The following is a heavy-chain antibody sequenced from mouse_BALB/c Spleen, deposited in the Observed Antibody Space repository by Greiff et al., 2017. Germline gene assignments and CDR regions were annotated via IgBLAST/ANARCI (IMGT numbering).Heavy chain of an antibody. Sequence: QVQLQQSGAELARPGASVKLSCKASGYTFTSYWMQWVKQRPGQGLEWIGAIYPGDGDTRYTQKFKGKATLTADKSSSTAYMQLSSLASEDSAVYYCAREGYRYDDADGDYWGQGTTLTVSS. CDR1: GYTFTSYW. CDR2: IYPGDGDT. CDR3: AREGYRYDDADGDY. J-gene: IGHJ2*01. V-gene: IGHV1-87*01. D-gene: IGHD2-14*01.